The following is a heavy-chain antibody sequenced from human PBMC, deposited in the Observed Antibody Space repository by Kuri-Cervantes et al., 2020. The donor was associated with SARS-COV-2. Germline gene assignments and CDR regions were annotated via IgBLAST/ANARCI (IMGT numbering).Heavy chain of an antibody. CDR1: GFTFSSYA. V-gene: IGHV3-23*03. Sequence: GESLKISCAASGFTFSSYAMSWVRQAPGKGVEWVPVIYSGGSSTYYADSVKGRFTITRDNSKNTLYLQMNSLRAEDTAVYYCAKDIAVAGHFDYWGQGTLVTVSS. J-gene: IGHJ4*02. D-gene: IGHD6-19*01. CDR3: AKDIAVAGHFDY. CDR2: IYSGGSST.